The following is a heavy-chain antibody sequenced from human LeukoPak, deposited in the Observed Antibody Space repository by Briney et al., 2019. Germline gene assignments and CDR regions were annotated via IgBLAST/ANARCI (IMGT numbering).Heavy chain of an antibody. D-gene: IGHD6-19*01. V-gene: IGHV3-21*01. CDR3: ARDRDSSGPFDY. CDR1: GFTFSSYG. Sequence: GGSLRLSCAASGFTFSSYGMHWVRQVPGKGLEWVSSISSSSSYIYYADSVKGRFTISRDNAKNSLYLQMNSLRAEDTAVYYCARDRDSSGPFDYWGQGTLVTVSS. J-gene: IGHJ4*02. CDR2: ISSSSSYI.